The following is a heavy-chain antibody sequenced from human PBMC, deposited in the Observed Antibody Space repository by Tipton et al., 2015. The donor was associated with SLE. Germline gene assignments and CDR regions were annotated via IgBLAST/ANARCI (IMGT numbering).Heavy chain of an antibody. CDR1: GGSFSGYY. Sequence: TLSLTCAVYGGSFSGYYWSWIRQPPGKGLEWIGYIYTSGSTNYNPSLKSRVTISVDTSKNQFSLKLSSVTAADTAVYYCARPTYSSGWYYFDYWGQGTLVTVSS. D-gene: IGHD6-19*01. CDR3: ARPTYSSGWYYFDY. V-gene: IGHV4-4*08. J-gene: IGHJ4*02. CDR2: IYTSGST.